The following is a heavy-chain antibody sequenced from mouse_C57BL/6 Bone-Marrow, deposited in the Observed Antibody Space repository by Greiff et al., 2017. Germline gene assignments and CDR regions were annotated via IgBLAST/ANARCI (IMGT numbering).Heavy chain of an antibody. Sequence: EVKLVESEGGLVQPGRSMKLSCTASGFTFSDYYMAWVRQVPEKGLEWVANINYDGSSTYYLDSLKSRFIISRDNAKNILYLQMSSLKSEDTATYYCARDDGSSSFAYWGQGTLVTVSA. CDR1: GFTFSDYY. J-gene: IGHJ3*01. CDR3: ARDDGSSSFAY. V-gene: IGHV5-16*01. D-gene: IGHD1-1*01. CDR2: INYDGSST.